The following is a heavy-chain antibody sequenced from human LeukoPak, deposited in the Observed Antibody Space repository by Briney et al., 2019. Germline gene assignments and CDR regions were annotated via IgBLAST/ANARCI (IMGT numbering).Heavy chain of an antibody. Sequence: ASVKVSCKASGYTFTGYYMHWVRQAPGQGLEWMGWINPNSGGTNYAQKFQGWVTMTRDTSISTAYMELSRLRSDDTAVYYCARGIAAAEAYYYGMDVWGQGTTVTVSS. J-gene: IGHJ6*02. V-gene: IGHV1-2*04. CDR1: GYTFTGYY. CDR3: ARGIAAAEAYYYGMDV. D-gene: IGHD6-13*01. CDR2: INPNSGGT.